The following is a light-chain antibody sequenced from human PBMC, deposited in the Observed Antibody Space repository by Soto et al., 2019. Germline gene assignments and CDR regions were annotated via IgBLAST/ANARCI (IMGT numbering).Light chain of an antibody. Sequence: EIVLTQSPGTLSLSPGKRATLSCRASQSVSSSYLAWYQQKPGQAPRLLIYGASSRATGIPDRFSGSGSGTDFTLTISRLELEDFAVYYCQQYGSSPPVTFGQGTRLEIK. J-gene: IGKJ5*01. CDR3: QQYGSSPPVT. CDR1: QSVSSSY. V-gene: IGKV3-20*01. CDR2: GAS.